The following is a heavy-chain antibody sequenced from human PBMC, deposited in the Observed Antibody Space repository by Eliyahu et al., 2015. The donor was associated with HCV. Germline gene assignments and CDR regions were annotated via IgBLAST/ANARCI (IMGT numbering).Heavy chain of an antibody. CDR1: GGXXXTYY. D-gene: IGHD3-3*01. CDR2: XSYTXST. CDR3: ARATYDFWNGYSVGFCYLDV. Sequence: QVQLQESGPGLVKPSETLSLTCTVSGGXXXTYYWSWIRXSPGKGLEWIGYXSYTXSTTYNPSLKSRVAISMFSSHKQFSLELSSVTAADTAVYYCARATYDFWNGYSVGFCYLDVWGHGTTVTVSS. V-gene: IGHV4-59*01. J-gene: IGHJ6*02.